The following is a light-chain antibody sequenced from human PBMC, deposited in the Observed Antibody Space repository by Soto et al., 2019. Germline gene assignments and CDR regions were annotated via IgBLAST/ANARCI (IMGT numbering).Light chain of an antibody. CDR2: AAS. CDR1: QSISNW. V-gene: IGKV1-39*01. J-gene: IGKJ1*01. Sequence: DINMSQSPSTLPASVGDRVTITCRASQSISNWLAWYQQKPGKAPNLLIYAASYLQSGVPSRFSGSGSGTDFTLTISSLQPEDFATYYCQQSYSTWTFGQGTKVDI. CDR3: QQSYSTWT.